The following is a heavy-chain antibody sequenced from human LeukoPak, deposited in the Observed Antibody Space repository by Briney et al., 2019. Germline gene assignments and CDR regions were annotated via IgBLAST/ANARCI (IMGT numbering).Heavy chain of an antibody. V-gene: IGHV3-21*01. CDR1: GFHLRNYL. D-gene: IGHD6-19*01. Sequence: GESLRHSCAPSGFHLRNYLMKLVPQAPGKGLELVSSIKSWSSYIYYADSLKGRFTITRDNPKKSLYLQMNSHRPEDTAVYYCARGASSGWYFVYWGQGTQVTDSS. J-gene: IGHJ4*02. CDR3: ARGASSGWYFVY. CDR2: IKSWSSYI.